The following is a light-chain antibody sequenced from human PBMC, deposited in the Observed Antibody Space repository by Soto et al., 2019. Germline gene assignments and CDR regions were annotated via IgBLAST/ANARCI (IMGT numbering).Light chain of an antibody. CDR3: QSYDSSLSGWV. Sequence: QSVLTQPPSVSGAPGQRVTISCTGSSSNIGAGYDVHWYQQLPGTAPKLLIYGNSNRPSGVPDRFSGSKSGTSASLPITGLQAEDEADYYCQSYDSSLSGWVFGGGTKRTVL. CDR2: GNS. V-gene: IGLV1-40*01. J-gene: IGLJ3*02. CDR1: SSNIGAGYD.